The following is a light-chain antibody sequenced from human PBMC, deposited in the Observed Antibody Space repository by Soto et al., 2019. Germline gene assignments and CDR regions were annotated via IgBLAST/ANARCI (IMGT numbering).Light chain of an antibody. CDR1: SSDIGSYDL. J-gene: IGLJ1*01. CDR3: TSYTSSSTYV. Sequence: QSVLTQPASVSGPLGQSIVISCTGSSSDIGSYDLVSWYQQHPGKAPKFIIYGVSNRPSGVSNRFSGSKSGNTASLTISGLRAEDEADYYCTSYTSSSTYVFGTGTKATVL. CDR2: GVS. V-gene: IGLV2-14*02.